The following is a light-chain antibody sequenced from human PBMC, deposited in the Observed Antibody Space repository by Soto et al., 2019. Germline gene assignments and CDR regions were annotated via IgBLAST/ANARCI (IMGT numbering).Light chain of an antibody. Sequence: DIQMTQSPSTLSVSIGDRVTITCRASESISTWLAWYQHKPGKAPKFLIYDASSLESGVPSRFSGSGSGTEFTLPIGNLQPDDFATYFYQQYNNYPRTFGRGTKVEIK. CDR2: DAS. V-gene: IGKV1-5*01. CDR3: QQYNNYPRT. J-gene: IGKJ1*01. CDR1: ESISTW.